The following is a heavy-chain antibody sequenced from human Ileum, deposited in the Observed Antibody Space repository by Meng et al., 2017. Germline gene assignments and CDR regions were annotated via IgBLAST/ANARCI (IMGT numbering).Heavy chain of an antibody. CDR3: TIYTTGHI. CDR2: IRSKANSFAT. Sequence: GESLKISCAVSGVTFSGSGIHWVRQASGKGLEWVGRIRSKANSFATAYPASLKDRFTVSRDDSKNTAYLQMDSLIPEDTAVYYCTIYTTGHIWGQGTMVTVSS. J-gene: IGHJ3*02. D-gene: IGHD1-1*01. V-gene: IGHV3-73*01. CDR1: GVTFSGSG.